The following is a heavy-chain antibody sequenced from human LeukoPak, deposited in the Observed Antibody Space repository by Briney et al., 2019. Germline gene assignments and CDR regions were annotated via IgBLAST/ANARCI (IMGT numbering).Heavy chain of an antibody. CDR3: ARDYVYGDYVRFDP. V-gene: IGHV7-4-1*01. D-gene: IGHD4-17*01. CDR2: INTNTGNP. CDR1: GCTFTSYA. J-gene: IGHJ5*02. Sequence: ASVKVSCKASGCTFTSYAMNWVRQAPGQGLEWMGWINTNTGNPTYAQGFTGRFVFSLDTSVSTAYLQICSLKAEDTAVYYCARDYVYGDYVRFDPWGQGTLVTVSS.